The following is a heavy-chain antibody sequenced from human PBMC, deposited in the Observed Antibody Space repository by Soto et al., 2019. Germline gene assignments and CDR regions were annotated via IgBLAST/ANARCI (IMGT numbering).Heavy chain of an antibody. D-gene: IGHD2-15*01. V-gene: IGHV1-46*01. CDR2: INPNGGST. CDR1: GYTFTTYY. Sequence: QVQLVQSGAEVKRPGASVKVSCKASGYTFTTYYMHWVRQAPGQGLEWLGIINPNGGSTTYAQKCQGRVTMTRETSTSTVYLELSSLRSEDTAVYYCARAGYCSGGTCFHGNFTYWGQGTLVTVSA. J-gene: IGHJ4*02. CDR3: ARAGYCSGGTCFHGNFTY.